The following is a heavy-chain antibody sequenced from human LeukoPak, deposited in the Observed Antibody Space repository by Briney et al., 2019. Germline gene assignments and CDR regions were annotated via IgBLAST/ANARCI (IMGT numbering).Heavy chain of an antibody. D-gene: IGHD3-22*01. CDR2: INPSGGST. J-gene: IGHJ1*01. CDR1: GYTFTSYY. V-gene: IGHV1-46*01. Sequence: ASVKVSCKASGYTFTSYYMHWVRQAPGQGLEWMGIINPSGGSTSYAQKFQGRVTMTRDTSTSTVYMELSSLRSEDTAVYYCARESYYDSSGSDLYFQHWGQGTLVTVSS. CDR3: ARESYYDSSGSDLYFQH.